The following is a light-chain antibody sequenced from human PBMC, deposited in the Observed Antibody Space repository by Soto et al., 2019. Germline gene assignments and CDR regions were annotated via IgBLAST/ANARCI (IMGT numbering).Light chain of an antibody. CDR1: QSVSSSY. CDR2: GAS. CDR3: QQYGSSPSTRAWT. J-gene: IGKJ1*01. V-gene: IGKV3-20*01. Sequence: EIVLTQSPGTLSLSPGERATLSCRASQSVSSSYLAWYQQKPGQAPRLLIYGASSRATGIPDRFSGSGSGTDLTLTINRLEPEDFAVYYCQQYGSSPSTRAWTFGQGTKVEIK.